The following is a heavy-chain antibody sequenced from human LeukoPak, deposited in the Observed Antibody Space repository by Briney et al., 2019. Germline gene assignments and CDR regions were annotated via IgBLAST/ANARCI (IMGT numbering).Heavy chain of an antibody. CDR3: ARGLGYCSGGSCYGDDI. D-gene: IGHD2-15*01. V-gene: IGHV3-21*01. J-gene: IGHJ3*02. CDR1: GVTFRSYS. Sequence: PGGSLRLSRAASGVTFRSYSMNWVRQAPGKGLEWVSSISSSSSYIYYADSVKGRFTISRDNAKNSLYLQMNSLRAEDTAVYYCARGLGYCSGGSCYGDDIWGQGTMVTVSS. CDR2: ISSSSSYI.